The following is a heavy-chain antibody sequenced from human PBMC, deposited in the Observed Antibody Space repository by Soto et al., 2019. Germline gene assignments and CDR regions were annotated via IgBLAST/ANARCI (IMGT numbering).Heavy chain of an antibody. Sequence: SETLSLTCTVSGGSFTNSYWSWLRQPAGKRLEWIGRIHTSGTTNHNPSLKSRVTMSVDTSKNQFSLKLRSVTAADTAVYYCARDNIVSKGYGMDVWGQGTTVTVSS. J-gene: IGHJ6*02. CDR3: ARDNIVSKGYGMDV. V-gene: IGHV4-4*07. D-gene: IGHD5-12*01. CDR2: IHTSGTT. CDR1: GGSFTNSY.